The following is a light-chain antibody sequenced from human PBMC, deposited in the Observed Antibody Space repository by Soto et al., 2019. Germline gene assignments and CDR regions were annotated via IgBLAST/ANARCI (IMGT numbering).Light chain of an antibody. CDR3: CSYAGSSTPNWV. J-gene: IGLJ3*02. CDR1: SSDVGSYDL. CDR2: EVN. Sequence: QSVLTQPASVSGSPGQSITISCTGTSSDVGSYDLVSWCQHHPGKAPKLMIYEVNKRPSGVSNRFSGSKSGNTASLTISGLQAEDEADYYCCSYAGSSTPNWVFGGGTKLTVL. V-gene: IGLV2-23*02.